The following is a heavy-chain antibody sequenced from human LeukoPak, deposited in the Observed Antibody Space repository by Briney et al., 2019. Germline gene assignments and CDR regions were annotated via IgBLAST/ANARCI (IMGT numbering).Heavy chain of an antibody. CDR2: INHSGTT. CDR1: GGSFSGYY. J-gene: IGHJ4*02. V-gene: IGHV4-34*01. Sequence: SETLSLTCAVYGGSFSGYYWSWIRQPPGKGLECIGDINHSGTTNYNPSLKSRVTLSVDTSKNQFSLKLSSVTAADTAVYYCARASAPTDGYNYEYYFDYWGQGTLVTVSS. D-gene: IGHD5-24*01. CDR3: ARASAPTDGYNYEYYFDY.